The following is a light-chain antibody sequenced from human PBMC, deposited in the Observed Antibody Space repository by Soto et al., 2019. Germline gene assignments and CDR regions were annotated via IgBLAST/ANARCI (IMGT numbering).Light chain of an antibody. Sequence: EIVLTQSPGTLSLSPGERATLSCRASQTVTRNYLAWHQQKPGQTPRLLVYGASSRATGIPDRFSGSGSGTDFTLTISRLEPEDFAVYNCQQYGSSPLTFGGGTKGEIK. CDR2: GAS. CDR1: QTVTRNY. CDR3: QQYGSSPLT. V-gene: IGKV3-20*01. J-gene: IGKJ4*02.